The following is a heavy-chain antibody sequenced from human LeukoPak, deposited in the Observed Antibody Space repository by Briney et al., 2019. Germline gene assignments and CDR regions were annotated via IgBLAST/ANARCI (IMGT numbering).Heavy chain of an antibody. CDR2: IWSDATNQ. CDR1: GFTFSHFA. Sequence: GASLRLSCETSGFTFSHFAMHWVRQAPGKGLEWVAVIWSDATNQYYADSVKGRFTISRDNFRRTVSLEMNNLRAEDTGVYYSAKDAQRGFDYSNSLEHWGQGSLVIVSS. V-gene: IGHV3-33*06. D-gene: IGHD4-11*01. J-gene: IGHJ5*02. CDR3: AKDAQRGFDYSNSLEH.